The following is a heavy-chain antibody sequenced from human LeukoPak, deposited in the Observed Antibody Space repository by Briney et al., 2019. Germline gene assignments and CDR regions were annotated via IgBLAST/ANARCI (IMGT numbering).Heavy chain of an antibody. CDR2: ISERGGST. CDR3: AKGLDYYYYYGMDV. V-gene: IGHV3-23*01. D-gene: IGHD5-12*01. J-gene: IGHJ6*02. CDR1: GISLSNYA. Sequence: GGSLRLSCVVSGISLSNYAMTWVRQAPGKGLEWVSYISERGGSTTYADSVKGRFTISRDNSKNTLYLQMNSLRAEDTAVYYCAKGLDYYYYYGMDVWGQGTTVTVSS.